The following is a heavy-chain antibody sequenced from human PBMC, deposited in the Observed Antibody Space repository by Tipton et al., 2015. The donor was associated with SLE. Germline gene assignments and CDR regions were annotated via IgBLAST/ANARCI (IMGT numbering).Heavy chain of an antibody. D-gene: IGHD3-10*01. CDR1: GGSISSYY. J-gene: IGHJ5*02. CDR2: IYTSGST. CDR3: ARGEGYYGSGSYQGWFDP. V-gene: IGHV4-4*07. Sequence: TLSLTCTVSGGSISSYYWSWIRQPAGKGLEWIGRIYTSGSTNYNPSLKSRVTMSVDTSKNQFSLKLDSVTAADTAVYYCARGEGYYGSGSYQGWFDPWGQGTLVTVSS.